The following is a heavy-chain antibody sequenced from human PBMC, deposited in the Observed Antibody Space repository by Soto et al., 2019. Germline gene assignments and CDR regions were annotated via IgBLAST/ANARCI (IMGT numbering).Heavy chain of an antibody. D-gene: IGHD2-21*01. CDR1: GGSISSGGYY. CDR3: ARGFRPFFDY. V-gene: IGHV4-31*03. CDR2: IYYSGST. Sequence: PSETLSLTYTVSGGSISSGGYYWSWIRQHPGKGLEWIGYIYYSGSTNYNPSLKSRVTISVDTSKNQFSLKLSSVTAADTAVYYCARGFRPFFDYWGQGTLVTVSS. J-gene: IGHJ4*02.